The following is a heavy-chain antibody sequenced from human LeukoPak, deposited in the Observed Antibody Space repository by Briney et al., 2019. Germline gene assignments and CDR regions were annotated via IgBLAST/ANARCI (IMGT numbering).Heavy chain of an antibody. CDR1: GCTFSSYS. J-gene: IGHJ5*02. D-gene: IGHD7-27*01. CDR2: ISSSSSTI. V-gene: IGHV3-48*01. CDR3: AREWGSGRFNWFDP. Sequence: GGSVRLSCAASGCTFSSYSMNWVRQAPGKGLEWVSYISSSSSTIYYADSVKGRFTISRDNAKNSLYLQMNSLRAEDTAVYYCAREWGSGRFNWFDPWGQGTLVTVSS.